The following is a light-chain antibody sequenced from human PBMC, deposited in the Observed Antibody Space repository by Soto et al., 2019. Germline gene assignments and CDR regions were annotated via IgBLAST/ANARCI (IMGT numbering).Light chain of an antibody. Sequence: DIQMTQSPSSLSASVGDRVTITCRASQTINNFLNWYQQKPGKAPKLLIYSAFSLQSGVPSRFSGNGSGTDFTLTISSLQPEDFATYYCQQSYSAWTFGQGTKVEIK. CDR2: SAF. V-gene: IGKV1-39*01. CDR3: QQSYSAWT. J-gene: IGKJ1*01. CDR1: QTINNF.